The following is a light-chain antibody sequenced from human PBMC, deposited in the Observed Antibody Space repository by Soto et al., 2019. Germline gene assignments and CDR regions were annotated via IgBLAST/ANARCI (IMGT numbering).Light chain of an antibody. Sequence: QSVLTQPPSVSAAPGQKVTISCSGSSSNIGNYRVSWYQQLPRTAPKLLIYDDNKRPSGIPDRFSGSKSGTSASLDITGLQTGDEADYSCVTWDGSLNAIIFGGGTKLTVL. V-gene: IGLV1-51*01. J-gene: IGLJ2*01. CDR3: VTWDGSLNAII. CDR2: DDN. CDR1: SSNIGNYR.